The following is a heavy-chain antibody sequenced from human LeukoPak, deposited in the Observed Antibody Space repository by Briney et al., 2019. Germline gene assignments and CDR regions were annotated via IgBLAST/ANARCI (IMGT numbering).Heavy chain of an antibody. CDR2: ISGSGYST. Sequence: PGGSLRLSCAASGFTFYAYAMTWVRQAPGKGLEWVSAISGSGYSTYYADSVKGRFTISRDNSKNTLYLQMNILRAEDTAVYYCAKDVMADGAVTTAPNWFDPWGQGTLVTVSS. V-gene: IGHV3-23*01. CDR3: AKDVMADGAVTTAPNWFDP. J-gene: IGHJ5*02. CDR1: GFTFYAYA. D-gene: IGHD4-17*01.